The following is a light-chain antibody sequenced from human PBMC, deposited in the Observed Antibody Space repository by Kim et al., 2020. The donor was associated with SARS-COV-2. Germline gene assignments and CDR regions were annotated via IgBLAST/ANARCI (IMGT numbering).Light chain of an antibody. CDR2: DAS. V-gene: IGKV3-15*01. Sequence: EIVLTQSPATLSVSPGERATLSCRASQNVGSSLAWYQQKPGQTPRLLIYDASTRATVIPARVSGSGSGTEFTLTISSLPSEDFAVYYCHPYNNWALYSFGQGTKLEI. CDR1: QNVGSS. J-gene: IGKJ2*03. CDR3: HPYNNWALYS.